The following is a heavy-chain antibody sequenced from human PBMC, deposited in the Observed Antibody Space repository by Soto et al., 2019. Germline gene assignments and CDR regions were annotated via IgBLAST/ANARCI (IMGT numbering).Heavy chain of an antibody. D-gene: IGHD3-3*01. J-gene: IGHJ4*02. Sequence: QVQLVQSGTEVQKPGASVKVSCKTSGYTFTTYGIHWVRQAPGQGLEWMGWISGYNGNTNYAQKIQDRVTMTTDTSRSIGYMELRSLTFEDTAVYYCARGAHGSGYGVYWGQGTLVTVSS. CDR2: ISGYNGNT. CDR3: ARGAHGSGYGVY. CDR1: GYTFTTYG. V-gene: IGHV1-18*01.